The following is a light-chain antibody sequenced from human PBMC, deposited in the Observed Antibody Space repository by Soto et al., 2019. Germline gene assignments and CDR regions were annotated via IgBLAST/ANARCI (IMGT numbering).Light chain of an antibody. CDR2: EGN. CDR1: VSDVGSFGP. J-gene: IGLJ1*01. Sequence: QSVLTQPASVSGSPGQSITISCTGSVSDVGSFGPVSWYQQHPGQVPKLIIYEGNRRPSGVSSRFSGSKSGNTASLTISGLQAEDEADYSCCSYVGARTYVFGTGTKVTVL. CDR3: CSYVGARTYV. V-gene: IGLV2-23*01.